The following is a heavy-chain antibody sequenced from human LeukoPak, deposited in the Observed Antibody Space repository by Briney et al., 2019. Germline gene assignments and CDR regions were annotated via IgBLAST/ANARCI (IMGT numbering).Heavy chain of an antibody. D-gene: IGHD3-10*01. J-gene: IGHJ3*02. Sequence: GGSLRLSCEASGFTFSNYGMNWVRQAPGKGLEWVSFTDTSGNYIYYGDSVKGRFTISRDNARNLLFLQMNGLRAEDTAVYYCARGCSITLLRGVAMSDGFDIWGQGAMVAVSP. CDR3: ARGCSITLLRGVAMSDGFDI. CDR1: GFTFSNYG. V-gene: IGHV3-21*06. CDR2: TDTSGNYI.